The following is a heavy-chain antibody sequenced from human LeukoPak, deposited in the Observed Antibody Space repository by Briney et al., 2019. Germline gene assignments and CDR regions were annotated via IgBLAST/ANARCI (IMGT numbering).Heavy chain of an antibody. J-gene: IGHJ4*02. CDR1: GGSISSYY. V-gene: IGHV4-59*01. CDR3: ARTYGDYPYYFDY. Sequence: SETLSLTCTVSGGSISSYYWSWIRQPPGKGLEWIGYIYYSGSTNYNPSLKSRVTISVDTSKNQFSLKLSSATAADTAVYYCARTYGDYPYYFDYWGQGTLVTVSS. CDR2: IYYSGST. D-gene: IGHD4-17*01.